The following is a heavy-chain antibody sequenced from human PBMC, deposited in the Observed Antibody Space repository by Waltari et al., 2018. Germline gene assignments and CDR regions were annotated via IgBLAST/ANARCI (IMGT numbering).Heavy chain of an antibody. D-gene: IGHD3-10*01. CDR1: GGSLSSYY. V-gene: IGHV4-59*08. J-gene: IGHJ6*03. CDR3: ARHRPGPDYYYYYMDV. CDR2: IYSSGST. Sequence: QVQLQESGPGLVKPSATLSLTCTVSGGSLSSYYWSWIRQPPGKGLAWIGYIYSSGSTNYNPSLKSRVTISVDTSKNQFSLKLSSVTAADTAVYYCARHRPGPDYYYYYMDVWGKGTTVTISS.